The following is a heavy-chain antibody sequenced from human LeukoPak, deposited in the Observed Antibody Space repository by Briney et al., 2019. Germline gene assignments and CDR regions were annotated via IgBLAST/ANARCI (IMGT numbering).Heavy chain of an antibody. D-gene: IGHD3-22*01. CDR2: ISSSSSYI. J-gene: IGHJ4*02. CDR3: ARDQGPDYYDSSGYYCPDY. Sequence: KSGGSLRLSCAASGFTFSSYSMNWVRQAPGKGLEWVSSISSSSSYIYYADSVKGRFTISRDNAKNSLYLQMNSLRAEDTAVYYCARDQGPDYYDSSGYYCPDYWGQGTLVTVSS. V-gene: IGHV3-21*01. CDR1: GFTFSSYS.